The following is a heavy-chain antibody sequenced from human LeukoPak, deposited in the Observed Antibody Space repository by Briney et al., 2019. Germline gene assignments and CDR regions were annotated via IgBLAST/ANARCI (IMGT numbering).Heavy chain of an antibody. CDR2: IIPIFGTA. Sequence: SVKVSCKASGGTFSSYAISWVRQAPGQGLEWMGGIIPIFGTANYAQKFQGRVTITADESTSTAYMELSSLRSEDTAVYYCARDSGSSTPPVDAFDIWGQGTMVTVSS. CDR3: ARDSGSSTPPVDAFDI. V-gene: IGHV1-69*13. J-gene: IGHJ3*02. CDR1: GGTFSSYA. D-gene: IGHD1-26*01.